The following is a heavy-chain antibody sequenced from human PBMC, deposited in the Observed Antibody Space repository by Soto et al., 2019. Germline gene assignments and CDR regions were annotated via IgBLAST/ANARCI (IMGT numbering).Heavy chain of an antibody. CDR3: ARLHRGIAAAGYFDY. CDR1: GGSISSYY. CDR2: IYYSGST. V-gene: IGHV4-59*08. D-gene: IGHD6-13*01. J-gene: IGHJ4*02. Sequence: PSETLSLTCTVSGGSISSYYWSWIRQPPGKGLEWIGYIYYSGSTNYNPSLKSRVTISVDTSKNQFSLKMSSVTAADTAVYYCARLHRGIAAAGYFDYWGQGTLVTVSS.